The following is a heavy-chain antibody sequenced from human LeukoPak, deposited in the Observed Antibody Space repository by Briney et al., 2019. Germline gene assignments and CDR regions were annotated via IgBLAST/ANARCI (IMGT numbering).Heavy chain of an antibody. CDR1: GFTFSNYV. Sequence: PGGSLRLSCTTSGFTFSNYVMSWVRQAPGKGLEWVSSISGSAITTYYADSVKGRFAISRDNSKNTLYLQMTSLRAEDTAVYYCAKDQRFGDLDDYRGQGTLVTVSS. CDR2: ISGSAITT. D-gene: IGHD3-10*01. V-gene: IGHV3-23*01. CDR3: AKDQRFGDLDDY. J-gene: IGHJ4*02.